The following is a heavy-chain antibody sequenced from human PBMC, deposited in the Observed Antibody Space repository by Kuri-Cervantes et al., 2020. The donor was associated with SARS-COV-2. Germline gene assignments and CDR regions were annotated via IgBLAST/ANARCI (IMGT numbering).Heavy chain of an antibody. D-gene: IGHD1-26*01. CDR2: ISYDGSNK. V-gene: IGHV3-30*03. Sequence: GGSLRLSCAASGFTFSSYGMHWVRQAPGKGLEWVAVISYDGSNKYYADSVKGRFTISRDNSKNTLYLQMSSLRAEDTAVYYCARGMGAGATSWSFDYWGQGILVTVSS. CDR1: GFTFSSYG. J-gene: IGHJ4*02. CDR3: ARGMGAGATSWSFDY.